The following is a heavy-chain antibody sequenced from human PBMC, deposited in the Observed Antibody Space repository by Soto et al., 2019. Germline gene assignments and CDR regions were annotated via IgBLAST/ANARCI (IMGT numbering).Heavy chain of an antibody. J-gene: IGHJ5*02. D-gene: IGHD3-22*01. CDR1: GYRFTSYW. CDR3: ARKDKSGYFNWFDP. Sequence: GESLKISCRTSGYRFTSYWIAWVRQMPGKGLEWMGIIFPSDSDTRYSPSSQGQVTISADRSTSTVFLQWASLKASDTAVYFCARKDKSGYFNWFDPWGQGTLVTVSS. V-gene: IGHV5-51*01. CDR2: IFPSDSDT.